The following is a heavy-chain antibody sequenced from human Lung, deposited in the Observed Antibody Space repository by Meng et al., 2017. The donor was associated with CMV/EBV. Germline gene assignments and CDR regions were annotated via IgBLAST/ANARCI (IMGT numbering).Heavy chain of an antibody. CDR3: AHRHRLRDFDY. Sequence: QIPLKGSGPQPVKPPQTLTLTCTFSGFSLSTSGVGVGWIRQPPGKALEWLALIYWDDDKRYSPSLKNRLTITKDTSKNQVVLTLTNIDPVDTATYYCAHRHRLRDFDYWGQGTLVTVSS. D-gene: IGHD4-17*01. CDR1: GFSLSTSGVG. J-gene: IGHJ4*02. CDR2: IYWDDDK. V-gene: IGHV2-5*02.